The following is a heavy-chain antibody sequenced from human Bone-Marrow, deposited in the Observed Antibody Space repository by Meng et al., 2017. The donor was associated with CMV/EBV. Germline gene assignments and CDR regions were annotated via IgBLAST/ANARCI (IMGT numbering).Heavy chain of an antibody. J-gene: IGHJ5*02. V-gene: IGHV4-59*01. Sequence: SETLSLTCTVSGGSISSYYWSWIRQPPGKGLEWIGYIYYSGSTNYNPSLKSRVTISVDTSKNQFSLKLSSVTAADTAVYYCARGLSPYCGGDCYSNWFDPWGQGTLVTVSS. D-gene: IGHD2-21*01. CDR1: GGSISSYY. CDR3: ARGLSPYCGGDCYSNWFDP. CDR2: IYYSGST.